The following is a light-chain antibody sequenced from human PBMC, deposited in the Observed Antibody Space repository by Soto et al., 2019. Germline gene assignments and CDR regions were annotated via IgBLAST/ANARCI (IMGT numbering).Light chain of an antibody. J-gene: IGKJ1*01. CDR1: QSVSSY. CDR2: DAS. V-gene: IGKV3-11*01. CDR3: QQYDNWPRT. Sequence: EILFAQSPATLSLSPGERATLSCRASQSVSSYLGWYQHKPGQAPRLLIYDASSRATGIPSRFSGSGSGTEFTLTISSLKSEDFAVYYCQQYDNWPRTFGQGTKVDIK.